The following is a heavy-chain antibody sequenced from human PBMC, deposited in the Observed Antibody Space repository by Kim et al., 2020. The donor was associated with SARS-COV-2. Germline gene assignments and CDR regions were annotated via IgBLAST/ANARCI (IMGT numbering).Heavy chain of an antibody. D-gene: IGHD6-19*01. CDR1: GGSMTYYY. Sequence: SETLSLTCTVSGGSMTYYYWSWLRQPPGKELEWLGYIYYTGSTNYNPSLKSRLTMSVDTSNNQFSLKMTSVTAADTAVYYCVRGSGWHLYFDSWGQGTLVTVSS. V-gene: IGHV4-59*01. CDR2: IYYTGST. J-gene: IGHJ4*02. CDR3: VRGSGWHLYFDS.